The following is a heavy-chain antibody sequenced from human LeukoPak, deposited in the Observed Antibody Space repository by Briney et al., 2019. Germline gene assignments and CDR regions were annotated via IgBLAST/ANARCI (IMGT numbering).Heavy chain of an antibody. CDR3: ARRHVDSHYYGMDV. Sequence: SGGSLRLSCVASGYAFSSYGIHWVRQAPGKGLEWVAIIWSDGSKKYYADSVKGRFTISRDNSKNTLYLQMSSLRAEDTAMYYCARRHVDSHYYGMDVWGQGTTVTVSS. CDR1: GYAFSSYG. J-gene: IGHJ6*02. D-gene: IGHD5-12*01. V-gene: IGHV3-33*01. CDR2: IWSDGSKK.